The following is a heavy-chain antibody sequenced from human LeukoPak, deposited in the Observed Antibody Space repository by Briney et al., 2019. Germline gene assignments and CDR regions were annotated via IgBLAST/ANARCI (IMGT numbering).Heavy chain of an antibody. CDR2: IIPIFGIA. V-gene: IGHV1-69*04. CDR3: AREIGPFPRYYFDY. D-gene: IGHD2-21*01. CDR1: GGTFSSYA. J-gene: IGHJ4*02. Sequence: GSSVKVSCKASGGTFSSYAISWVRQAPGQGLEWMGRIIPIFGIANYAQKFQGRVTITADKSTSTAYMELSSLRSEDTAVYYCAREIGPFPRYYFDYWGQGTLVTVSS.